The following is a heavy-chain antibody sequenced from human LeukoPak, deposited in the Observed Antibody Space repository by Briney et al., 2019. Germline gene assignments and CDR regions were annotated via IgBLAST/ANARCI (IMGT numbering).Heavy chain of an antibody. J-gene: IGHJ4*02. V-gene: IGHV1-2*06. D-gene: IGHD3-22*01. Sequence: ASVKVSCKASGYSFTDYYMHWVRQAPGQGLEWMGPLNPNSGGTDYAQKFKGSVSMTRDTSITTAYMELRSLRSDDTAIYYCARDQSHYVDSSGYPYYFDYWGQGTVVTVSS. CDR1: GYSFTDYY. CDR3: ARDQSHYVDSSGYPYYFDY. CDR2: LNPNSGGT.